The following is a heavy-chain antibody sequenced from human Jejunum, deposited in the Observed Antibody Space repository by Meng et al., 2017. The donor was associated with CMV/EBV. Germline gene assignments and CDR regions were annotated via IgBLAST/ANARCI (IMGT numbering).Heavy chain of an antibody. CDR1: GFTFRSDA. Sequence: GFTFRSDAMNWVRPAPGKGLEWISVFYISGRSTYYADSVKGRFTISRDNSKNMVYLQMNSLRVEDTAVYYCAKDRGGSDDAYDVWGQGATVTVSS. V-gene: IGHV3-23*03. CDR3: AKDRGGSDDAYDV. CDR2: FYISGRST. D-gene: IGHD3-16*01. J-gene: IGHJ3*01.